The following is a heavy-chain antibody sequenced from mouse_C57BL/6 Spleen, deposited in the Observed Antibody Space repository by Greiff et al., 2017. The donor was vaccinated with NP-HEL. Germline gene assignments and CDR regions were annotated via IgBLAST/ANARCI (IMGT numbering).Heavy chain of an antibody. J-gene: IGHJ2*01. D-gene: IGHD2-3*01. V-gene: IGHV1-50*01. CDR3: ARRDGYYDYCDY. CDR2: IDPSDSYT. Sequence: VQLQQPGAELVKPGASVKLSCKASGYTFTSYWMQWVKQRPGQGLEWIGEIDPSDSYTNYNQKFKGKATLTVDTSSSTAYMQLSSLTSEDSAVYYCARRDGYYDYCDYWGQGTTLTVSS. CDR1: GYTFTSYW.